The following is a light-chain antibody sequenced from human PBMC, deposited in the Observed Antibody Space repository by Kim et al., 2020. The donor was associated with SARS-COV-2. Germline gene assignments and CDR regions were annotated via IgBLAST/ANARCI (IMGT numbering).Light chain of an antibody. V-gene: IGKV1D-12*01. CDR3: QQANSFPLT. J-gene: IGKJ4*01. CDR1: QDISRW. CDR2: EAS. Sequence: ASVGDRITITCRASQDISRWLAWHQQKPGKAPKLLIYEASILQSGVPSRFSGSGSGTDFTLTISSLQPEDFATYYCQQANSFPLTFGGGTKVDIK.